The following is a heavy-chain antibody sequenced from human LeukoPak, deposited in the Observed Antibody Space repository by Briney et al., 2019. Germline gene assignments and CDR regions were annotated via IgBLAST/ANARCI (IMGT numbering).Heavy chain of an antibody. V-gene: IGHV4-30-4*01. Sequence: SETLSLTCTVSGGSISSGDYYWSWIRQPPGKGLEWIGYIYYSGSTYYNPSLKSRDTISVDTSKNQFSLKLSSETAADTAVYYCARQLIPDAFDIWGQGTMVTVSS. CDR3: ARQLIPDAFDI. D-gene: IGHD2-8*01. J-gene: IGHJ3*02. CDR2: IYYSGST. CDR1: GGSISSGDYY.